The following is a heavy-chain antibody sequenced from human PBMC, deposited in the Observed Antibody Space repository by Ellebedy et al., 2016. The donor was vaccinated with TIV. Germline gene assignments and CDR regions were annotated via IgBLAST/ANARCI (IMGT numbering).Heavy chain of an antibody. Sequence: GESLKISXAASGFTFSSYWMSWVRQAPGKGLEWVANIKQDGSEKYYVDSVKGRFTISRDNAKNSLYLQMNSLRAEDTAVYYCARANRIYCSGGSCYGMDVWGQGTTVTVSS. V-gene: IGHV3-7*01. D-gene: IGHD2-15*01. J-gene: IGHJ6*02. CDR1: GFTFSSYW. CDR2: IKQDGSEK. CDR3: ARANRIYCSGGSCYGMDV.